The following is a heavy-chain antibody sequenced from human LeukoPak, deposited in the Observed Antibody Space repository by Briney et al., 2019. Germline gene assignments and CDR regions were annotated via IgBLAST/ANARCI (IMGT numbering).Heavy chain of an antibody. CDR1: GFTLSDYG. Sequence: GGSLRLSCAASGFTLSDYGMNWVRQTPGKGLEWISYISSDSSVIYYADSVKGRFTISRDNAKNSLYLQMNSLRAEDTAVYYCAREGFGELLTHYYYYGMDVWGQGTTVTVSS. CDR3: AREGFGELLTHYYYYGMDV. CDR2: ISSDSSVI. J-gene: IGHJ6*02. D-gene: IGHD3-10*01. V-gene: IGHV3-21*05.